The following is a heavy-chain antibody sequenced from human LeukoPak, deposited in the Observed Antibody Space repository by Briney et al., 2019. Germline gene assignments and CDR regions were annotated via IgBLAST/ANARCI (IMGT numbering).Heavy chain of an antibody. D-gene: IGHD3-10*01. CDR3: ARQVYAPGSYYSDS. V-gene: IGHV3-74*01. J-gene: IGHJ4*02. CDR2: MNADGSTT. CDR1: GFTVSSYW. Sequence: AGSLSLSCAASGFTVSSYWMHWVRQAPGKGVVCVSRMNADGSTTNYADSAKARFPISRDNAKNTLYSPIDSLRGEETAVLYCARQVYAPGSYYSDSWGQGTLVTVSS.